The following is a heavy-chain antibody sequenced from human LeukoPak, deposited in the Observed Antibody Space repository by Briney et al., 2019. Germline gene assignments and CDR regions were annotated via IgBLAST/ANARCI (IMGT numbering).Heavy chain of an antibody. CDR1: GGSISSYY. D-gene: IGHD3-3*01. J-gene: IGHJ5*02. V-gene: IGHV4-59*12. Sequence: SETLSLTCTVSGGSISSYYWSWIRQPPGKGLEWIGSIYYSGSTYYNPSLKSRVTISVDTSKNQFSLKLSSVTAADTAVYYCARDSTRGVRFLEWLSWNWFDPWGQGTLVTVSS. CDR3: ARDSTRGVRFLEWLSWNWFDP. CDR2: IYYSGST.